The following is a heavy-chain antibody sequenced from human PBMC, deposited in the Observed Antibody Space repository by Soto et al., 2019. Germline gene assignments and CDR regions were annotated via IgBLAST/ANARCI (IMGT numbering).Heavy chain of an antibody. V-gene: IGHV4-34*01. D-gene: IGHD2-21*02. Sequence: QVQLQQWGAGLLKPSETLSLTCAVSGGSFSGYYWSWIRQPPGKGLEWMGEINHSGSTNYNPSLKSRVTISVDTSKNQFSLKLSSVTAADTAVYYCARGATYCGGDCYDYFDYWGQGTLVTVSS. CDR2: INHSGST. J-gene: IGHJ4*02. CDR3: ARGATYCGGDCYDYFDY. CDR1: GGSFSGYY.